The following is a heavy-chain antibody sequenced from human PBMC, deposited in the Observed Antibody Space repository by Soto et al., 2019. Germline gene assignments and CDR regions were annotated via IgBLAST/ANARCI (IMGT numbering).Heavy chain of an antibody. CDR1: RYTFPKYG. V-gene: IGHV1-18*04. J-gene: IGHJ6*02. CDR3: ARDGAGYCSGGSWCSDYYYGMDV. CDR2: SSAYNGNT. D-gene: IGHD2-15*01. Sequence: ASVTVSCQSSRYTFPKYGLSCVLPAGCQGLAWMGCSSAYNGNTIYAQKRQGRVTITTATSTSTAYTELKSLKTEDTAVYYCARDGAGYCSGGSWCSDYYYGMDVWGQGTTVTVS.